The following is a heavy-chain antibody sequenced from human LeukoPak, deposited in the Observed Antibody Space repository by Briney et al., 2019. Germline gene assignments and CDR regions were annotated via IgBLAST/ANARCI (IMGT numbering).Heavy chain of an antibody. J-gene: IGHJ4*02. CDR2: ISGSGGST. CDR1: GFTFSTYS. CDR3: AKPPNYDSSGYPFDY. D-gene: IGHD3-22*01. Sequence: GGSLRLSCAASGFTFSTYSMNWLRLAPGKGLEWVSAISGSGGSTYYADSVKGRFTISRDNSKNTLYLQMNSLRAEDTAVYYCAKPPNYDSSGYPFDYWGQGTLVTVSS. V-gene: IGHV3-23*01.